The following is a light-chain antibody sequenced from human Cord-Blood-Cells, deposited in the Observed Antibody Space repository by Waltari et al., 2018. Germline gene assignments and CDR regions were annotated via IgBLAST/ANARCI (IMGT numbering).Light chain of an antibody. CDR3: QQYYSTLIT. V-gene: IGKV4-1*01. CDR2: WAS. Sequence: DIVMTQSPDSLAVSLGERATINCKPSQSVLYSSNNKNYLAWYQQKPGQPPTLLIYWASTRESGVPDRFSGSGSGTDFTLTISSLKAEDVAVYYCQQYYSTLITFGQGTRLEIK. J-gene: IGKJ5*01. CDR1: QSVLYSSNNKNY.